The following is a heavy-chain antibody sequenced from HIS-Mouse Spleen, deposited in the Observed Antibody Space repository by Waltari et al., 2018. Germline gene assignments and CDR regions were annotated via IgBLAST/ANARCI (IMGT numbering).Heavy chain of an antibody. CDR2: ISYDGSNK. CDR3: AKASSGWLDY. J-gene: IGHJ4*02. V-gene: IGHV3-30*18. Sequence: QVQLLESGGVVVQPGRSLSISCAASGFTLRTYGMHWVPQAPGKALEWVAVISYDGSNKYYAASVKGRFTISRDNSKNTLYLQMNSLRAEDTAVYYCAKASSGWLDYWGQGTLVTVAS. CDR1: GFTLRTYG. D-gene: IGHD6-19*01.